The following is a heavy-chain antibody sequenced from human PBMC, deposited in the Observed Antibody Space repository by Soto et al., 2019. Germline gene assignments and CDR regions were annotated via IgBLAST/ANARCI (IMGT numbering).Heavy chain of an antibody. CDR2: IYYSGST. CDR3: ARGGRYCSSTSCYAHAFDI. CDR1: GRSISSGDYY. D-gene: IGHD2-2*01. V-gene: IGHV4-30-4*01. Sequence: SETLSLTCTVSGRSISSGDYYWSWIRQPPGKGLEWIGYIYYSGSTYYSPSLKSRVTISVDTSKNQFPLKLSSVTAADTAVYYCARGGRYCSSTSCYAHAFDIWGQGTMVTGSS. J-gene: IGHJ3*02.